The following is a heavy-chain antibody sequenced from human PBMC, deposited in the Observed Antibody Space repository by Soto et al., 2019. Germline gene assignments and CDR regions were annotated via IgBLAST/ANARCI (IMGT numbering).Heavy chain of an antibody. CDR3: ARWFTGGNFDYFDF. Sequence: QSGGSLRLSCAASGFTFSSDWMHWFRQAPGKGLVWVSRIDSAGRTTTYADSVKGRFTISRDNAKNTLYLQMNGLRAEDTALYYCARWFTGGNFDYFDFWGQGTQVTVSS. V-gene: IGHV3-74*01. CDR1: GFTFSSDW. D-gene: IGHD2-21*02. J-gene: IGHJ4*02. CDR2: IDSAGRTT.